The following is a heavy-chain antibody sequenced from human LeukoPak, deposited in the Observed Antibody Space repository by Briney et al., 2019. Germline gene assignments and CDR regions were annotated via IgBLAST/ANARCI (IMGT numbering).Heavy chain of an antibody. CDR3: AKGGRSSWGPIDY. V-gene: IGHV3-23*01. CDR1: GFTFSSYA. J-gene: IGHJ4*02. Sequence: QPGGSLRLSSAASGFTFSSYAMSWVRQAPGKGLEWVSAISGSGGSTYYADSVKGRFTISRDNSKNTLYLQMNSLRAEDTAVYYCAKGGRSSWGPIDYWGQGTLVTVSS. D-gene: IGHD6-6*01. CDR2: ISGSGGST.